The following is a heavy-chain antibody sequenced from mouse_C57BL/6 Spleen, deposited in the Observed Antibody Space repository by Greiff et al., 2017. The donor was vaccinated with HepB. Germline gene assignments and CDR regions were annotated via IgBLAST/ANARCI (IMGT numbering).Heavy chain of an antibody. J-gene: IGHJ2*01. CDR1: GYSITSGYY. Sequence: EVQLQQSGPGLVKPSQSLSLTCSVTGYSITSGYYWNWIRQFPGNKLEWMGYISYDGSNNYNPSLKNRISITRDTSKNQFFLKLNSVTTEDTATYYCARDIKLGQGNYWGQGTTLTVSS. D-gene: IGHD4-1*01. CDR3: ARDIKLGQGNY. V-gene: IGHV3-6*01. CDR2: ISYDGSN.